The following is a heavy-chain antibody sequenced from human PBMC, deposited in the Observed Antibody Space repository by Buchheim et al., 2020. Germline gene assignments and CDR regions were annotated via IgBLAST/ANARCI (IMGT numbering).Heavy chain of an antibody. V-gene: IGHV3-74*01. CDR2: TNTDGTYT. CDR3: AKDYNRGVLMVYAISYFDY. Sequence: EVQLVESGGDLVQPGGSLRLSCVASTFSVSSNQMNWVRQAPGKGLEWVSRTNTDGTYTSYADSVKGRFTISRDNARNMVYLEMNSLRAEDTAVYYCAKDYNRGVLMVYAISYFDYWGQGTL. D-gene: IGHD2-8*01. J-gene: IGHJ4*02. CDR1: TFSVSSNQ.